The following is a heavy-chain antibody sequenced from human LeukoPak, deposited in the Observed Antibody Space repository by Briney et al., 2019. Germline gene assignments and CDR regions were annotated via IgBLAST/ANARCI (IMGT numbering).Heavy chain of an antibody. Sequence: GGSLRLSCAASGFTFSSYGMHWVRQAPGKGLEWVAVISYDGSNKYYADSVKGRFTISRDNSKNTLYLQMNSLRAEDTAVYYCATQPPPYGDLQGVDYWGQGTLVTVSS. CDR2: ISYDGSNK. V-gene: IGHV3-30*03. J-gene: IGHJ4*02. CDR3: ATQPPPYGDLQGVDY. CDR1: GFTFSSYG. D-gene: IGHD4-17*01.